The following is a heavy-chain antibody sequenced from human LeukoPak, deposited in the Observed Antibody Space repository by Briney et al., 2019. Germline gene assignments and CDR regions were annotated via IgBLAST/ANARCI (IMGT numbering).Heavy chain of an antibody. D-gene: IGHD2/OR15-2a*01. CDR3: ARSHLSYENLFDP. CDR2: INPNSGGT. Sequence: ASVKVSFKASGYTFTGYYMHWVRQAPGQGLELMGWINPNSGGTNYAQKFQGRVTMTRDTSISTAYMELSRLRSDDTAVYYCARSHLSYENLFDPWGQGTLVSVS. J-gene: IGHJ5*02. V-gene: IGHV1-2*02. CDR1: GYTFTGYY.